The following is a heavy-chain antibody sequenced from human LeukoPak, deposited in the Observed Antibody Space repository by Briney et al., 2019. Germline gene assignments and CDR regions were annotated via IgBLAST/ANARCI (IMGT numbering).Heavy chain of an antibody. CDR2: IYYSGGT. V-gene: IGHV4-39*07. J-gene: IGHJ4*02. D-gene: IGHD3-10*01. Sequence: SETLSLTCTVSGGSISSSSYYWGWIRQPPGKGLEWIGSIYYSGGTYYNPSLKSRVTISVDTSKNQFSLKLSSVTAADTAVYYCARGVTMVRGVISLDYWGQGTLVTVSS. CDR1: GGSISSSSYY. CDR3: ARGVTMVRGVISLDY.